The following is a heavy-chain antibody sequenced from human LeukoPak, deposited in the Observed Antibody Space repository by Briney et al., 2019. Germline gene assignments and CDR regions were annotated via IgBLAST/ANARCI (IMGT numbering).Heavy chain of an antibody. CDR3: AKRAPPGTAVGVPYYFDH. Sequence: SGGSLRLSCAASGFTFNSYAMSWFRQAPGTGLEWVSTVGGSGSDTFYADSVKGRFTISRDNSNNVVYLQMNSLRAEDTALYYCAKRAPPGTAVGVPYYFDHWGQGTLVTVSS. V-gene: IGHV3-23*01. D-gene: IGHD6-19*01. CDR2: VGGSGSDT. CDR1: GFTFNSYA. J-gene: IGHJ4*02.